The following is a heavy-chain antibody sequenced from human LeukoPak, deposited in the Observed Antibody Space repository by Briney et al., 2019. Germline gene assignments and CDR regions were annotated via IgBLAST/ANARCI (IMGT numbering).Heavy chain of an antibody. V-gene: IGHV1-8*02. CDR2: MNPNSGNT. CDR3: ARVVCSGTSCYTDWFDP. Sequence: ASVKVSCKASGGTFSSHAINWVREATGQGLEWMGWMNPNSGNTGYAQKFQGRVTMTRNTSISTAYMELSSLRSEGTAVYYCARVVCSGTSCYTDWFDPWGQGTLVTVSS. J-gene: IGHJ5*02. CDR1: GGTFSSHA. D-gene: IGHD2-2*02.